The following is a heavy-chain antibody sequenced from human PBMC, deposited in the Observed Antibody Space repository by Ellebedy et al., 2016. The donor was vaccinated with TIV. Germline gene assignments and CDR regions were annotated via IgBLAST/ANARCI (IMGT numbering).Heavy chain of an antibody. CDR3: TRDPPGDYITYFDY. CDR2: IGSFSSAI. CDR1: GFNFSSYS. Sequence: GESLKISCAASGFNFSSYSMNWVRQAPGKGLEWVSSIGSFSSAIYYADSVKGRFIMSRDNAKNSLYLQMNGLRAEDTAVYYCTRDPPGDYITYFDYWGQGNLVTVSS. J-gene: IGHJ4*02. D-gene: IGHD4-17*01. V-gene: IGHV3-21*01.